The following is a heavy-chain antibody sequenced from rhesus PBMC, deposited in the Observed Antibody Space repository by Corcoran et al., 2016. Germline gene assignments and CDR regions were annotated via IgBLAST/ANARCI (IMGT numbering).Heavy chain of an antibody. CDR3: ARGRLEPLDY. CDR2: INPSNGNT. J-gene: IGHJ4*01. V-gene: IGHV1-200*01. CDR1: GSPFTSYY. D-gene: IGHD1-26*01. Sequence: QVPLVQSGAEVQKPGTSVKLSCKASGSPFTSYYLPLVRPDPGQVLEWMGWINPSNGNTDYAQKVQGRVTMTRDTSTTTAYMELNSLRSEDTAIYYCARGRLEPLDYWGQGVLVTVSS.